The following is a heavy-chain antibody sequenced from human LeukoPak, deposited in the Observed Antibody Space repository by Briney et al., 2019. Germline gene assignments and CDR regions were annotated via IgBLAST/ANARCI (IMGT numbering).Heavy chain of an antibody. CDR2: INHSGST. J-gene: IGHJ5*02. CDR1: GFTFIETW. Sequence: PGGSLRLSCAASGFTFIETWMTWVRQAPGKGLEWIGEINHSGSTNYNPSLKSRVTISVDTSNNHFSLKLSSVTAADTAVYYCARRFSRITMIRGESWFDPWGQGTLVTVSS. D-gene: IGHD3-10*01. CDR3: ARRFSRITMIRGESWFDP. V-gene: IGHV4-34*01.